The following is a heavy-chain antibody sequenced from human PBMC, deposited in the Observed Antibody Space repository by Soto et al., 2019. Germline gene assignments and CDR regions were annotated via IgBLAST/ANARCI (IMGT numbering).Heavy chain of an antibody. D-gene: IGHD6-13*01. Sequence: ESGPTLVNPTETLTLTCTVTGFSLSNAGLGVSWIRQPPGKALEWLAHIFSNDEKSYSTSLKSRLTISKDTSKSQVVLTMTNMDPVDTATYYCASTYSTSWYHFDPWGQGTLVTVSS. CDR1: GFSLSNAGLG. CDR3: ASTYSTSWYHFDP. J-gene: IGHJ5*02. CDR2: IFSNDEK. V-gene: IGHV2-26*04.